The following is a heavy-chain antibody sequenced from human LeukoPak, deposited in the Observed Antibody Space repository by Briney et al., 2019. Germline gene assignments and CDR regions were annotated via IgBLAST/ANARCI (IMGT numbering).Heavy chain of an antibody. D-gene: IGHD2-15*01. CDR2: LFNSGVT. CDR3: ARHRVASAYSSFDY. Sequence: SETLSLTCTVSGASISSTGYSWGWIRQSPGKRLEWIGSLFNSGVTYYSPSLKSRVSTSVYTSNNHFSLRLTSLTAADTAIYYCARHRVASAYSSFDYWGQGTLVTVSS. J-gene: IGHJ4*02. V-gene: IGHV4-39*01. CDR1: GASISSTGYS.